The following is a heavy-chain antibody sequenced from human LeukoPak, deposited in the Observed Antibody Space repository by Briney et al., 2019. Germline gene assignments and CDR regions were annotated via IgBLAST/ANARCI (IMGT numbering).Heavy chain of an antibody. CDR3: AREKVRGVRNWFDP. CDR2: IYYSGST. D-gene: IGHD3-10*01. Sequence: SQTLSLTCTVSGGSISSGDYYWSWIRQPPGKGLEWIGYIYYSGSTYYHPSLKSRVTISVDTSKNQFSLKLSSVTAADTAVYYCAREKVRGVRNWFDPWGQGTLVTVSS. J-gene: IGHJ5*02. V-gene: IGHV4-30-4*01. CDR1: GGSISSGDYY.